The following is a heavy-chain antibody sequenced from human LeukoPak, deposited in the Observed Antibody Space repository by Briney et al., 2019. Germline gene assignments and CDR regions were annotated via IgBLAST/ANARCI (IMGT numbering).Heavy chain of an antibody. CDR1: GDTFISYG. CDR2: ISAYNGNT. D-gene: IGHD6-19*01. J-gene: IGHJ4*02. Sequence: ASVKLSCKASGDTFISYGISWGRQAPGQGLEWMGWISAYNGNTNYAQKLQGRVTMTTDTSTSTAYMELRSLRSDDTAVYYCARDPYSSGWYYFGYWGQGTLVTVSS. CDR3: ARDPYSSGWYYFGY. V-gene: IGHV1-18*01.